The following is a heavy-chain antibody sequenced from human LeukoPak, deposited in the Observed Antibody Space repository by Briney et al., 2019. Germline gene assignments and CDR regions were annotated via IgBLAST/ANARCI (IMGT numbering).Heavy chain of an antibody. Sequence: SETLSLTCTVSGGSISSGGYYWSWIRQPPGKGLEWIGYIYYSGSTNYNPSLKSRVTISVDTSKNQFSLKLSSVTAADTAVYYCARGNSYGYPFDYWGQGTLVTVSS. J-gene: IGHJ4*02. CDR2: IYYSGST. CDR3: ARGNSYGYPFDY. CDR1: GGSISSGGYY. V-gene: IGHV4-61*08. D-gene: IGHD5-18*01.